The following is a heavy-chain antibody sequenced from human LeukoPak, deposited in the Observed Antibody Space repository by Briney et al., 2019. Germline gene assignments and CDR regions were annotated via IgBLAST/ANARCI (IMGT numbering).Heavy chain of an antibody. CDR3: AKLTDYYDSSGIFDY. Sequence: GGSLRLSCAASGLTFSSYAMSWVRQAPGKGLEWVSAISGSGGSTYYADSVKGRFTISRDNSKNTLYLQMNSLRAEDTAVYYCAKLTDYYDSSGIFDYWGQGTLVTVSS. J-gene: IGHJ4*02. D-gene: IGHD3-22*01. CDR2: ISGSGGST. V-gene: IGHV3-23*01. CDR1: GLTFSSYA.